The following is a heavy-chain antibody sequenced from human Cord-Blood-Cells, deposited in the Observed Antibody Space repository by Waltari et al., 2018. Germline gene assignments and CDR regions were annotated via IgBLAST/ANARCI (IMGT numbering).Heavy chain of an antibody. V-gene: IGHV1-2*02. CDR3: ARDLLEAYYYDSQYAFDI. CDR2: INPNSGGT. CDR1: GYTFTGYY. J-gene: IGHJ3*02. Sequence: QVQLVQSGAEVKKPGASVKVSCKASGYTFTGYYMHWVRQAPGQGLEWMGWINPNSGGTNYAQKFQGRVTMTRDTSISTAYMELSRLRSDDTAVYYCARDLLEAYYYDSQYAFDIWGQGTMVTVSS. D-gene: IGHD3-22*01.